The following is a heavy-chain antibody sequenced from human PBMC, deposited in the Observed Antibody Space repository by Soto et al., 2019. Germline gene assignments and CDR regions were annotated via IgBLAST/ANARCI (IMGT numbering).Heavy chain of an antibody. CDR3: AKDHLPSTVTTPGY. V-gene: IGHV3-30*18. D-gene: IGHD4-17*01. CDR1: GFTFSTYG. Sequence: QVQLVESGGGVVQPGRSLRLSCAASGFTFSTYGMHWVRQAPGKGLEWVAVISYDGNNKYYADSVKGRFTIARDNSKNALFLQMDSLRAEDTAVYYCAKDHLPSTVTTPGYWGQGTLSPSPQ. J-gene: IGHJ4*02. CDR2: ISYDGNNK.